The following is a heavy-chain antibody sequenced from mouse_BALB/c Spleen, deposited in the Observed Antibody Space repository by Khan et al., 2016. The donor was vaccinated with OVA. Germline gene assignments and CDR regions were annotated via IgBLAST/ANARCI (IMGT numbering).Heavy chain of an antibody. CDR1: GYSITSDYA. V-gene: IGHV3-2*02. Sequence: EVQLQESGPGLVKPSQSLSLTCTVTGYSITSDYAWNWIRQFPGNKLEWMGYINYSGSTSYYPSLKSRITITRDTSKNTVFLQLNSVTTEDTATYYCARCFAYWGQGTLVTVSA. CDR2: INYSGST. J-gene: IGHJ3*01. CDR3: ARCFAY.